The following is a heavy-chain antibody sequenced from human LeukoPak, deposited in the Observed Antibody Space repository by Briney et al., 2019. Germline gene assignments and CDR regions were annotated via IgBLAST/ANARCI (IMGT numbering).Heavy chain of an antibody. J-gene: IGHJ4*02. CDR2: IYYSGST. CDR1: GGSISSGGYY. D-gene: IGHD1-1*01. Sequence: SETLSPTCTVSGGSISSGGYYWSWIRQHPGKGLEWIGSIYYSGSTYYNPSLKGRVTISLVTSKNQFSLKLSSVTAADTAIYYCASGDNDPLFDYWGQGTLVTVSS. V-gene: IGHV4-31*03. CDR3: ASGDNDPLFDY.